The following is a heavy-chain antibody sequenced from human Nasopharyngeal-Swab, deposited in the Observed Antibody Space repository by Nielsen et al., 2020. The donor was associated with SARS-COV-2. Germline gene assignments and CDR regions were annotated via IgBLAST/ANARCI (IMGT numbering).Heavy chain of an antibody. Sequence: SETLSLTCTVSGGSVSSGSYYWSWIRQPPGKGLKWIGYIYYSGSTNYNPSLKSRVTISVDTSKNQFSLKLSSVTAADTAVYYCARLVGATDYYYYGMDVWGQGTTVTVSS. CDR3: ARLVGATDYYYYGMDV. V-gene: IGHV4-61*01. CDR2: IYYSGST. CDR1: GGSVSSGSYY. D-gene: IGHD1-26*01. J-gene: IGHJ6*02.